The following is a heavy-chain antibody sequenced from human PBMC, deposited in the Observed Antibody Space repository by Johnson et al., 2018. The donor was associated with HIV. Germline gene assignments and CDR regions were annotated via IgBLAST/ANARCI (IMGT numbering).Heavy chain of an antibody. J-gene: IGHJ3*02. CDR3: ARDRRYYGSGSYGGAFDI. CDR2: ISYDGSNK. CDR1: AFSFSNYP. D-gene: IGHD3-10*01. Sequence: QVQLVESGGGVVQPGRSLRLSCAASAFSFSNYPMHWVRQAPGKGLEWVAVISYDGSNKYYADSVKGRLTISRDSSKNTLYLQMNSLRAEDTALYYCARDRRYYGSGSYGGAFDIWGQGTMVTVSS. V-gene: IGHV3-30*04.